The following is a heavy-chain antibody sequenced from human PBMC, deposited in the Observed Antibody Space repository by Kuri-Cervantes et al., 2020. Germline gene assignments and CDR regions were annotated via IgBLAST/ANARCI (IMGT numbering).Heavy chain of an antibody. J-gene: IGHJ4*02. D-gene: IGHD2-8*02. Sequence: GESLKISCAASGFTFSNYAMSWVRQAPGKRLEWVSGISGSGHSTYSADSVRGRFTISRDNSKSTLYLQMNSLRAEDTAIYYCAKAYLLEYCTGTVCYPFDDWGQGTLVTVSS. V-gene: IGHV3-23*01. CDR1: GFTFSNYA. CDR2: ISGSGHST. CDR3: AKAYLLEYCTGTVCYPFDD.